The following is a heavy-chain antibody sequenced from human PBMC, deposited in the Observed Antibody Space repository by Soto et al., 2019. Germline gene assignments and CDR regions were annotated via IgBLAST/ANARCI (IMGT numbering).Heavy chain of an antibody. Sequence: GGSLRLSCAAAGFTFSSYGIHWVRQAPGKGLEWVAVISYDGSNKYYADSVKGRFTISRDNSKNTLYLQMNSLRAEDTAVYYCAKVSDGMDVWGQGTTVTV. V-gene: IGHV3-30*18. CDR3: AKVSDGMDV. J-gene: IGHJ6*02. CDR1: GFTFSSYG. CDR2: ISYDGSNK.